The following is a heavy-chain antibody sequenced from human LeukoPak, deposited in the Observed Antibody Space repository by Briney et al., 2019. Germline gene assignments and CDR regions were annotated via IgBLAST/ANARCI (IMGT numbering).Heavy chain of an antibody. Sequence: GGSLRLSCAASAFTFSSFGMSWVRQAPGKGLEWVSSVDGRGSNTYYRDSVKGRFIISRDNSKNTLYLQMSSLRAEDTAVYYCAKNQDSTDWAVDYWGQGTLVTVSS. CDR3: AKNQDSTDWAVDY. V-gene: IGHV3-23*01. CDR1: AFTFSSFG. D-gene: IGHD2/OR15-2a*01. J-gene: IGHJ4*02. CDR2: VDGRGSNT.